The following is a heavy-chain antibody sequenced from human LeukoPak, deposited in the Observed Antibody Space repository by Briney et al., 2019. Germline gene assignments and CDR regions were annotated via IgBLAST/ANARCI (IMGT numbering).Heavy chain of an antibody. CDR3: ARRRIIVVPAAIPVALDI. CDR1: GYTFTSYY. Sequence: ASVKVSCKASGYTFTSYYMHWVRQAPGQGLEWMGIINPSGGSTSYAQKFQGRVTMTRDTSTSTVYMALSSLRSEDTAVYYCARRRIIVVPAAIPVALDIWGQGTMVTVSS. CDR2: INPSGGST. D-gene: IGHD2-2*02. V-gene: IGHV1-46*01. J-gene: IGHJ3*02.